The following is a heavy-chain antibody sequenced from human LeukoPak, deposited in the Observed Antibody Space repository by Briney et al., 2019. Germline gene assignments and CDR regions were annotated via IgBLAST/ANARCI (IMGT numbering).Heavy chain of an antibody. V-gene: IGHV3-23*01. CDR2: ISGSGGST. D-gene: IGHD1-1*01. J-gene: IGHJ4*02. CDR3: AKDLSQVLQFDY. Sequence: PGGSLRLSCAASGFTFSSYAMSWVRQAPGKGLEWVSAISGSGGSTYYADSVKGRFTISRDNSKNTLYLQMNSLRAEGTAVYYCAKDLSQVLQFDYWGQGTLVTVSS. CDR1: GFTFSSYA.